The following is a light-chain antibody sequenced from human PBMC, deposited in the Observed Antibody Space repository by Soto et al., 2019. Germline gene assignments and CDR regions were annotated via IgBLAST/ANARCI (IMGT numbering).Light chain of an antibody. Sequence: EIVLTQSPDTLSLSVGERASLSCGASQSISSSFLAWYQQKPGQAPRLLIYGASSRATGIPDRFSGTGSETDFTLTISRLEPEDFAVYYCQQYDNSPITFGQGTRLEIK. CDR3: QQYDNSPIT. V-gene: IGKV3-20*01. J-gene: IGKJ5*01. CDR2: GAS. CDR1: QSISSSF.